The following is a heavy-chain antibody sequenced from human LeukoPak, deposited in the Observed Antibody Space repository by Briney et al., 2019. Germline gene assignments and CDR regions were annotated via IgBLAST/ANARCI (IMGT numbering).Heavy chain of an antibody. V-gene: IGHV3-23*01. Sequence: PGGSLRLSCAASGFTFSSYAVSWVRQAPGKGLEWVSAISGSGGSTYYADSVKGRFTISRDNSKNTLYLQMNSLRAEDTAVYYCAKDPRDYGDYGPFDHWGQGTLVTVSS. CDR3: AKDPRDYGDYGPFDH. CDR1: GFTFSSYA. CDR2: ISGSGGST. J-gene: IGHJ4*02. D-gene: IGHD4-17*01.